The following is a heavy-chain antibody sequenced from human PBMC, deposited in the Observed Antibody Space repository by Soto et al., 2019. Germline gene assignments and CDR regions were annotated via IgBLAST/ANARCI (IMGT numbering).Heavy chain of an antibody. D-gene: IGHD2-15*01. CDR3: AKDTLDCSGGDCALYYYYGMDV. CDR2: ISYDGKKT. Sequence: PGGSLRLSFAASRFAFSNYGMPWVRQTPGKGLEWLAVISYDGKKTFFADSVKGRFTISRDNSKNTLNLQMNSLRAEDTAVYYCAKDTLDCSGGDCALYYYYGMDVWGQGTTVTVYS. V-gene: IGHV3-30*18. J-gene: IGHJ6*02. CDR1: RFAFSNYG.